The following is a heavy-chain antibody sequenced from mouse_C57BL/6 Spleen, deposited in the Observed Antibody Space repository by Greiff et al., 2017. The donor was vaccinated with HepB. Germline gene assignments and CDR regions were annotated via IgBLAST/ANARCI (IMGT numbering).Heavy chain of an antibody. CDR1: GFTFSSYA. J-gene: IGHJ1*03. CDR2: ISDGGSYT. Sequence: EVQRVESGGGLVKPGGSLKLSCAASGFTFSSYAMSWVRQTPEKRLEWVATISDGGSYTYYPDNVKGRFTISRDNAKNNLYLQMSHLKSEDTAMYYCARTYYGSPHGYFDVWGTGTTVTVAS. CDR3: ARTYYGSPHGYFDV. V-gene: IGHV5-4*01. D-gene: IGHD1-1*01.